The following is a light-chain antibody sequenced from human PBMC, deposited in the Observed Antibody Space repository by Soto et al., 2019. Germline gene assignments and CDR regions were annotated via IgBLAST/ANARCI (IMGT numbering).Light chain of an antibody. CDR1: QSVSSN. CDR2: GAS. CDR3: QQYNNWPLT. Sequence: EIVITPSPATLSVSPGERATLSCRASQSVSSNLAWYQQKPGQAPRLLIYGASTRATGIPARLSGSGFGTEFTLTISSLQSEDFAVYYCQQYNNWPLTFGGGTKVDIK. J-gene: IGKJ4*01. V-gene: IGKV3-15*01.